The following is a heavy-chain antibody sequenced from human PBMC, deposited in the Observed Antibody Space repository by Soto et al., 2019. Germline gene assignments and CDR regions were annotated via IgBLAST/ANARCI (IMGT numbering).Heavy chain of an antibody. D-gene: IGHD1-1*01. V-gene: IGHV1-69*01. J-gene: IGHJ1*01. CDR1: GGTFSNYV. CDR3: ARGWNDFPH. Sequence: QVQLVQSGAEVKKPGSSVKVSCKASGGTFSNYVITWGRQAPGQGLECMGGIIPISGTANYAQKFQGRVTITADEHTSTVYMELSSLRSEDTAVYYCARGWNDFPHWGQGTLVTVSS. CDR2: IIPISGTA.